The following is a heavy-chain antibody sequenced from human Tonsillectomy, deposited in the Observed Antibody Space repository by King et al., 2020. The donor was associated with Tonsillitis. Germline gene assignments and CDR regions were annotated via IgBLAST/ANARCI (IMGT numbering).Heavy chain of an antibody. CDR2: IYYSGST. Sequence: QLQESGPGLVKPSETLSLTCTVSGGSISSYYWSWIRPPPGKGLEWIGYIYYSGSTNYNPSLKSRVTISVDTSKNQFSLKLSSVTAADTAVYYCARDYDSSGYFDYWGQGTLVTVSS. D-gene: IGHD3-22*01. CDR3: ARDYDSSGYFDY. V-gene: IGHV4-59*01. J-gene: IGHJ4*02. CDR1: GGSISSYY.